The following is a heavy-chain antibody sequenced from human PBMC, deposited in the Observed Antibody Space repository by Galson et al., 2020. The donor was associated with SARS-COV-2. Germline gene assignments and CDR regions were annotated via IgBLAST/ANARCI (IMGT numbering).Heavy chain of an antibody. CDR2: IWYDGGNK. CDR1: GFTLSSYG. V-gene: IGHV3-33*01. Sequence: GGSLRLSCAASGFTLSSYGMHWVSQAPGKGLEWVAIIWYDGGNKYYADSVKGRFTISRDNSKNTLYLQMDSLTVEDTAVYYCARWDFDYWGQGTLVTVSS. J-gene: IGHJ4*02. CDR3: ARWDFDY.